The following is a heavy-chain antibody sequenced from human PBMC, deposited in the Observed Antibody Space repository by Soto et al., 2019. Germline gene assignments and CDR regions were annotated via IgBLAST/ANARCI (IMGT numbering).Heavy chain of an antibody. CDR3: ARDPPNYYDSSGYYLGIDY. D-gene: IGHD3-22*01. J-gene: IGHJ4*02. V-gene: IGHV3-30-3*01. CDR2: ISYDGSNK. Sequence: GGSLRLSCAAFGFTFSSYAMHWVRQAPGKGLEWVAVISYDGSNKYYADSVKGRFTISRDNSKNTLYLQMNSLRAEDTAVYYCARDPPNYYDSSGYYLGIDYWGQGTLVTVSS. CDR1: GFTFSSYA.